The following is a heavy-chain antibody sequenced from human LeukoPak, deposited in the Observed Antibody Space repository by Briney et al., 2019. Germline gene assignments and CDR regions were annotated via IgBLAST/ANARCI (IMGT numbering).Heavy chain of an antibody. CDR2: INSDGSGT. D-gene: IGHD4-23*01. Sequence: GGSLRLSCAASGFIFSSFWMHWVRQVPGKGLVWVSRINSDGSGTRYADSVKGRFTISRDNAKNTLYLQMNSLRAEDTAVYYCARDYSGNRFDYWGQGTLVTVSS. CDR1: GFIFSSFW. CDR3: ARDYSGNRFDY. V-gene: IGHV3-74*01. J-gene: IGHJ4*02.